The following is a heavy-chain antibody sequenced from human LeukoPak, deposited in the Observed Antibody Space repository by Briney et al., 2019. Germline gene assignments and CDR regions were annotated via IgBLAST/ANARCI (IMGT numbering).Heavy chain of an antibody. CDR3: ARDHYSSGWFRGFDC. CDR1: GFSVTNTY. Sequence: GGSLRLSCAASGFSVTNTYVSWVRQAPGKGLEWVSLLYSGGDTYYAGSVKGRFTISRDNSKNTLSLKMTRLRAEDTGVYYCARDHYSSGWFRGFDCWGQGTLVTVSS. D-gene: IGHD6-19*01. CDR2: LYSGGDT. J-gene: IGHJ4*02. V-gene: IGHV3-53*01.